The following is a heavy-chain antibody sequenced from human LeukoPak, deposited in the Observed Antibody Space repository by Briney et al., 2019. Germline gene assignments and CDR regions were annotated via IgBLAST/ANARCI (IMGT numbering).Heavy chain of an antibody. V-gene: IGHV4-59*12. D-gene: IGHD3-10*01. CDR2: IYYSGST. J-gene: IGHJ5*02. CDR1: GGSISSYY. Sequence: LETLSLTCTVSGGSISSYYWSWIRQPPGKGLEWIGYIYYSGSTYYNPSLKSRVTISVDTSKNQFSLKLSSVTAADTALYYCARVYIASGSYYAVGDWFDPWGQGTLVIVSS. CDR3: ARVYIASGSYYAVGDWFDP.